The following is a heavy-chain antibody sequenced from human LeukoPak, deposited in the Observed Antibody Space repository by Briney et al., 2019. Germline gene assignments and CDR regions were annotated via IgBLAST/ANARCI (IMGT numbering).Heavy chain of an antibody. CDR1: GFTFSSYW. Sequence: PGGSLRLSCAASGFTFSSYWMHWARQVPGKGLVWVSRINTDGTNTTYADSVKGRFTMSRDNAKSRLSLQMNSLRAEDTAVYYCARGYSGTYRVDYWGQGTLVTVSS. CDR2: INTDGTNT. J-gene: IGHJ4*02. D-gene: IGHD1-26*01. V-gene: IGHV3-74*01. CDR3: ARGYSGTYRVDY.